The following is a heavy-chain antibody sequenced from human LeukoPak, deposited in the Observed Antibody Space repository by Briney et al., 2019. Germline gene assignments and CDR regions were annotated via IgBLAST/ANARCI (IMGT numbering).Heavy chain of an antibody. D-gene: IGHD3-10*01. CDR2: INWNGGST. J-gene: IGHJ4*02. CDR1: GFTFDDYG. Sequence: RPGGSLRLSCAASGFTFDDYGMSWVRQAPGKGLEWVSGINWNGGSTGYADSVKGRFTISRDNAKNSLYLQTNSLRAEDTAFYYCARANYYASGSPSSFDYWGQGTLVTVSS. V-gene: IGHV3-20*04. CDR3: ARANYYASGSPSSFDY.